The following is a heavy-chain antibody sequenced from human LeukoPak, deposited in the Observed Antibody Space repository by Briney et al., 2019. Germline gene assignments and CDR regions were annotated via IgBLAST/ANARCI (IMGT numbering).Heavy chain of an antibody. J-gene: IGHJ4*02. CDR1: GFTFSSYG. CDR3: AKPVGVMAYFDY. CDR2: ISYDGSNK. Sequence: PGRSLRLSCAASGFTFSSYGMHWVRQAPGKGLEWVAVISYDGSNKYYADSVKGRFTISRDNSKNTLHLQMNSLRAEDTAVYYCAKPVGVMAYFDYWGQGTLVTVSS. V-gene: IGHV3-30*18. D-gene: IGHD3-10*01.